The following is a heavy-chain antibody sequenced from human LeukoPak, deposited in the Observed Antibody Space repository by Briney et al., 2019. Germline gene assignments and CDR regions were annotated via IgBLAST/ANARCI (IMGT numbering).Heavy chain of an antibody. CDR3: ATDLRRVAYYYGSGSYPPDY. Sequence: ASVKVSCKVSGYTLTELSMHWVRQAPGKGLEWMGGFDPEDGETIYAQKFQGRVTMTEDTSTDTAYMELSSLRSEDTAVYYCATDLRRVAYYYGSGSYPPDYWGQGTLVTVSS. CDR1: GYTLTELS. J-gene: IGHJ4*02. CDR2: FDPEDGET. D-gene: IGHD3-10*01. V-gene: IGHV1-24*01.